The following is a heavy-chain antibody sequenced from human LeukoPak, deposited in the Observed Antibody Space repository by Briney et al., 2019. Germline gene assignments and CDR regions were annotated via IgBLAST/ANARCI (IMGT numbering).Heavy chain of an antibody. D-gene: IGHD3-10*01. J-gene: IGHJ6*04. Sequence: GGSLRLSCAAPGFTFDDYAMHWVRQAPGKGLEWVSGISWNSGSIGYADSVKGRFTISRDNAKNSLYLQMNSLRAEDTALYYCAKDKGSGSYSHYYYGMDVWGKGTTSPSPQ. V-gene: IGHV3-9*01. CDR3: AKDKGSGSYSHYYYGMDV. CDR1: GFTFDDYA. CDR2: ISWNSGSI.